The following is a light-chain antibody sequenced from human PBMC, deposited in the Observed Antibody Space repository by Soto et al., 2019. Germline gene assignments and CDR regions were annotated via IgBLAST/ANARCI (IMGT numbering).Light chain of an antibody. CDR2: EVS. J-gene: IGLJ2*01. CDR1: SSDVGSYNR. Sequence: QSALTQPPSVSGSPGQSVTISCTGTSSDVGSYNRVSWYQQPPGTAPKLIIYEVSNQPSGVPDRFSGSKSGNTASLTISGLQAEDEADYFCSSFTSSTSLVFGGGTKVTVL. CDR3: SSFTSSTSLV. V-gene: IGLV2-18*02.